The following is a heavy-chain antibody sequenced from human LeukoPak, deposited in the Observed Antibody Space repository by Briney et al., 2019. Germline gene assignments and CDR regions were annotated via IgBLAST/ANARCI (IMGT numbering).Heavy chain of an antibody. D-gene: IGHD3-22*01. Sequence: GGSLRLSCAASGFSVSSNYMTWVRQAPGKGLEWVAVISYDGSNKYYADSVKGRFTISRDNSKNTLYLQMNSLRAEDTAVYYCAREPQNYYDSSGYRGYYFDYWGQGTLVTVSS. CDR2: ISYDGSNK. CDR3: AREPQNYYDSSGYRGYYFDY. CDR1: GFSVSSNY. V-gene: IGHV3-30-3*01. J-gene: IGHJ4*02.